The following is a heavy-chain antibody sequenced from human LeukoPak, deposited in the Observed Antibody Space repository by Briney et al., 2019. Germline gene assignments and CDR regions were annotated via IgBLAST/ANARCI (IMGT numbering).Heavy chain of an antibody. CDR3: ARLFSSWYRSGEIDY. CDR2: INPNSGGT. D-gene: IGHD6-13*01. Sequence: GASVKVSCKASGYTFTGYYMHWVRQAPGQGLEWMGWINPNSGGTNYAQKFQGRVTMTRDTSISTAYMELSRLRSDDTAVYYCARLFSSWYRSGEIDYWGQGTLVTVSS. V-gene: IGHV1-2*02. J-gene: IGHJ4*02. CDR1: GYTFTGYY.